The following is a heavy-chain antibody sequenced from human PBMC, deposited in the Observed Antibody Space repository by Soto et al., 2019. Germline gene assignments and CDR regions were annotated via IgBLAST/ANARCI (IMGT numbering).Heavy chain of an antibody. Sequence: QVQLQESGPGLVKPSETLSLTCTVSGGSISSYYWSWIRQPPGKGLEWIGYIYYSGSTNYNPSLKSRVTLSVDTFKTQLSLKLSSVTAADRAVYYCVGGSGSYYNYFVVWGQGTRVSVSS. D-gene: IGHD3-10*01. CDR3: VGGSGSYYNYFVV. J-gene: IGHJ4*02. CDR2: IYYSGST. V-gene: IGHV4-59*01. CDR1: GGSISSYY.